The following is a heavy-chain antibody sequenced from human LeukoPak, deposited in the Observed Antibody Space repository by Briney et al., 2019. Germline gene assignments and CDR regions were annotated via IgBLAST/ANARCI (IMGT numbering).Heavy chain of an antibody. V-gene: IGHV1-69*13. D-gene: IGHD1-1*01. CDR1: GYTFTSYY. Sequence: EASVKVSCKASGYTFTSYYMHWVRQAPGQGLEWMGGIIPIFGTANYAQKFQGRVTITADESTSTAYMELSSLRSEDTAVYYCARESRTTGTTSVDYWGQGTLVTVSS. CDR2: IIPIFGTA. CDR3: ARESRTTGTTSVDY. J-gene: IGHJ4*02.